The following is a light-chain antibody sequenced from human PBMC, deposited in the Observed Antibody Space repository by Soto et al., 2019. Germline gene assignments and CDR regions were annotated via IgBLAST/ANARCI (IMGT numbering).Light chain of an antibody. CDR2: EVT. CDR3: TSYSGSNTPYV. CDR1: SSDVGGYNY. J-gene: IGLJ1*01. V-gene: IGLV2-8*01. Sequence: QSVLAQPPSASGSPGQSVAISCTGTSSDVGGYNYVSWYQHHPGKAPKLMISEVTNRPSGVPDRFSGTKSGNTASLTVSGLQAEDEADYYCTSYSGSNTPYVFGTETKVTVL.